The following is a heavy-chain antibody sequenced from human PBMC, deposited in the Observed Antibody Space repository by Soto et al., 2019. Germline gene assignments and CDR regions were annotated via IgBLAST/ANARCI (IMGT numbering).Heavy chain of an antibody. V-gene: IGHV1-69*06. D-gene: IGHD3-22*01. CDR3: VCVGYYDSSGYPIYYYYGMDV. J-gene: IGHJ6*02. CDR1: GGTFSSYA. Sequence: QVQLVQSGAEVKQPGSSVKVSCKAAGGTFSSYAISWVRQAPGQGLEWMVGVIPICGTANYAQKFQGRVTITADKSASTADMELSGLRYEYTAVYYFVCVGYYDSSGYPIYYYYGMDVWGQGTTVTV. CDR2: VIPICGTA.